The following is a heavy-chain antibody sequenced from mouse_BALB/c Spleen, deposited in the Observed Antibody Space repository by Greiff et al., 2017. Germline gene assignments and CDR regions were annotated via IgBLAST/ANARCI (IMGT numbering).Heavy chain of an antibody. CDR3: ARFTTVVAPYYAMDY. CDR2: INPGSGGT. Sequence: QVQLQQSGAELVRPGTSVKVSCKASGYAFTNYLIEWVKQRPGQGLEWIGVINPGSGGTNYNEKFKGKATLTADKSSSTAYMQLSSLTSEDSAVYYCARFTTVVAPYYAMDYWGQGTSVTVSS. V-gene: IGHV1-54*01. J-gene: IGHJ4*01. D-gene: IGHD1-1*01. CDR1: GYAFTNYL.